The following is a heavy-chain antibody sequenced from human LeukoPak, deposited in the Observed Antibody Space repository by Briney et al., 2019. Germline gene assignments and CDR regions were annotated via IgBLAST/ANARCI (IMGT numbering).Heavy chain of an antibody. Sequence: GGSLRLSCAASGFTFSSYAMSWVRQAPGKGLEWVPPTSGSGVRPSYAASVKARFPIPRDNPENTLYLQMNSLRAEDTAVYYFARGEYGSGSYHIDYWGQGTLVTVSS. CDR2: TSGSGVRP. D-gene: IGHD3-10*01. CDR1: GFTFSSYA. J-gene: IGHJ4*02. CDR3: ARGEYGSGSYHIDY. V-gene: IGHV3-23*01.